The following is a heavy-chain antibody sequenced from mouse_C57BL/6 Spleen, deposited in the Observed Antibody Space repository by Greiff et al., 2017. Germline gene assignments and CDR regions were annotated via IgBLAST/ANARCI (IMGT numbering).Heavy chain of an antibody. V-gene: IGHV1-15*01. D-gene: IGHD2-3*01. CDR2: IVPETGGT. Sequence: QVQLQQSGAELVRPGASVTLSCKASGYTFPDYEMHWVKQTPVHGLEWIGAIVPETGGTAYNQTFKGKAILTADNSSITAYMQLRSLTSEDSDVYYCTGIYDGFYYYAMDYWGQGTSVTVSS. CDR3: TGIYDGFYYYAMDY. J-gene: IGHJ4*01. CDR1: GYTFPDYE.